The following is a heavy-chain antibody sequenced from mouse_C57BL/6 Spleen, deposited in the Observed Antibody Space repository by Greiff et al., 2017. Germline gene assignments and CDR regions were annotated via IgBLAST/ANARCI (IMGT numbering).Heavy chain of an antibody. J-gene: IGHJ4*01. CDR1: GFTFSDYG. Sequence: EVQLVEPGGGLVKPGGSLKLSCAASGFTFSDYGMHWVRQAPEKGLEWVAYISSGSSTTYYADTVKGRFTISRDNAKNTLFLQMTSLRSEDTAVYYCARAIYYDYPDYWGQGTSVTVSS. CDR2: ISSGSSTT. CDR3: ARAIYYDYPDY. D-gene: IGHD2-4*01. V-gene: IGHV5-17*01.